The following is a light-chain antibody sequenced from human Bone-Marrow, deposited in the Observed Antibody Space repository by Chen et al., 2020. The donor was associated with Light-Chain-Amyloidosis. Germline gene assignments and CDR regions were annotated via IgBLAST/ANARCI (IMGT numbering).Light chain of an antibody. V-gene: IGLV3-25*03. J-gene: IGLJ2*01. CDR3: QSADSSGTYEVI. CDR1: DLPTKY. CDR2: RDT. Sequence: SYELPQPPSVPLSPGQTARITCSGDDLPTKYAYWYQQTPGQAPVLVIHRDTERPSGISERFSGSSSGTTATLTISGVQAEDEADYHCQSADSSGTYEVIFGGGTKLTVL.